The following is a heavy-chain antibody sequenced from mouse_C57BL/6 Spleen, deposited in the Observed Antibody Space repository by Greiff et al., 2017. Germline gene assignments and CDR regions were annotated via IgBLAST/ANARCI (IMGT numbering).Heavy chain of an antibody. D-gene: IGHD1-1*01. Sequence: QVQLKQPGAELVKPGASVKLSCKASGYTFTSYWMQWVKQRPGQGLEWIGEIDPSDSYTNYNQKFKGKATLTVDTSSSTAYMQLSSLTSEDSAVYYCARITTVVAPYAMDYWGQGTSVTVSS. CDR1: GYTFTSYW. V-gene: IGHV1-50*01. CDR3: ARITTVVAPYAMDY. J-gene: IGHJ4*01. CDR2: IDPSDSYT.